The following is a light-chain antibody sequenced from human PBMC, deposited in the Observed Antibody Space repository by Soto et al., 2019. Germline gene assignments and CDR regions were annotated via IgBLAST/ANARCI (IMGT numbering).Light chain of an antibody. CDR1: DSDVGTYNY. CDR3: SSFRSGSTL. Sequence: QSVLTQPRSVSGSPGQSVTISCTGTDSDVGTYNYVSWYQQHPGKAPKLMIYDVSKRPSGVSNRFSGSKSGNTASLTISGLQAEDEADYYCSSFRSGSTLFGTGTKLTVL. CDR2: DVS. V-gene: IGLV2-14*01. J-gene: IGLJ1*01.